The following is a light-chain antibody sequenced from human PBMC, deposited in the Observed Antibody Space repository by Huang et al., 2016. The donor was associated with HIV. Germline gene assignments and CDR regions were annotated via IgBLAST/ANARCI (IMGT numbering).Light chain of an antibody. CDR2: DAS. CDR1: QSIATN. J-gene: IGKJ2*03. Sequence: EIVLTQSPATLSVSPGEGATLSCRANQSIATNLAWYHQRPGQAPRILIYDASTRASGLPGRFNGSGSGTEFTLTVSGLHSEDFAIYYCQQYHNWPYSFGQGTKLEIK. V-gene: IGKV3-15*01. CDR3: QQYHNWPYS.